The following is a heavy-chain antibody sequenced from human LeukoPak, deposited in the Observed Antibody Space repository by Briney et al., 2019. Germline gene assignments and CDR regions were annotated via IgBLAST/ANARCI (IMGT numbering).Heavy chain of an antibody. Sequence: SETQSLTCTVSGDPISGYYWAWIRQPPGKGLEWIGYTYYSASTNYNPSLKSRVTISSDRSQKQFSLKMNSVTAADTAVYYCTRREMTTVPLLDYWGQGVLVTVSS. J-gene: IGHJ4*02. CDR1: GDPISGYY. V-gene: IGHV4-59*01. CDR2: TYYSAST. D-gene: IGHD4-11*01. CDR3: TRREMTTVPLLDY.